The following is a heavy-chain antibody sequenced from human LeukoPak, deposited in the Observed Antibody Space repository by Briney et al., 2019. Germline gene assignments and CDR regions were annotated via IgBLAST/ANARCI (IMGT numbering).Heavy chain of an antibody. D-gene: IGHD2/OR15-2a*01. CDR1: GDSISSGYY. CDR3: ARLGHCNSVSCYGWFDP. Sequence: SETLSLTCTVSGDSISSGYYWGWIRQPPGKGLEWIASVYHSGSTYYNPSLKSRVTVAVDASKNQFSLQLTSVTAADTAEYYCARLGHCNSVSCYGWFDPWGQGILVTVSS. V-gene: IGHV4-38-2*02. CDR2: VYHSGST. J-gene: IGHJ5*02.